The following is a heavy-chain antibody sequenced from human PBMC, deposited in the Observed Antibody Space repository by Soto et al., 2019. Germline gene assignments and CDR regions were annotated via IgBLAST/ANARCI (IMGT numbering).Heavy chain of an antibody. V-gene: IGHV3-30-3*01. CDR3: ARSESDGYYFDY. J-gene: IGHJ4*02. CDR1: GFTFSSYA. CDR2: ISYDGSNK. Sequence: GGSLRLSCAASGFTFSSYAMHWVRQAPGKGLEWVAVISYDGSNKYYADSVKGRFTISRDNSKNTRYLQMNSLGAEDTAVYYCARSESDGYYFDYWGQGTLVTVSS.